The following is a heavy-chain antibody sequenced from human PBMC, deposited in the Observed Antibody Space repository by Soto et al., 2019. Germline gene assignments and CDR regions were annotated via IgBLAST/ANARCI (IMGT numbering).Heavy chain of an antibody. Sequence: EVQLLESGGGLVQPGGSLRISCAASGFSFSTYWMHWVRQAPGKGLVWVSRINSDGSSTSYADSVKGRFTISRDNAKNTLYLQMNSLRAEDTAVYYFAKHPPYDYWGQGTLVTVTS. V-gene: IGHV3-74*01. J-gene: IGHJ4*02. CDR3: AKHPPYDY. CDR1: GFSFSTYW. CDR2: INSDGSST.